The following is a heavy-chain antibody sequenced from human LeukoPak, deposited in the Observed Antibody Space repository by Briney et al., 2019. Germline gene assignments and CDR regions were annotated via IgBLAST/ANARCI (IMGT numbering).Heavy chain of an antibody. CDR3: ARVLYDSSGYYYDYYYYYYMDV. CDR1: GGSFSGYY. CDR2: FNHSGST. D-gene: IGHD3-22*01. V-gene: IGHV4-34*01. J-gene: IGHJ6*03. Sequence: SETLSLTCAVHGGSFSGYYWSWIRQPPGKGLEWIGEFNHSGSTNYNPSPKSRVTISVDTSKNQFSLKLSSVTAADTAVYYCARVLYDSSGYYYDYYYYYYMDVWGKGTTVTVSS.